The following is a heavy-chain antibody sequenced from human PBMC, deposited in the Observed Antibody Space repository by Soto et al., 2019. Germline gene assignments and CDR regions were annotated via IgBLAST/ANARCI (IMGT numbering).Heavy chain of an antibody. Sequence: QVQLVESGGGVVQPGRSLRLSCAASGFTFSSYGMHWVRQAPGKGLEWVAVISYDGSNKYYADSVKGRFTISRDNSKNTLYLQMNSLRAEDTAVYSCFIGYNVNFDYWGQGTLVTVSS. V-gene: IGHV3-30*03. CDR2: ISYDGSNK. D-gene: IGHD1-1*01. CDR3: FIGYNVNFDY. CDR1: GFTFSSYG. J-gene: IGHJ4*02.